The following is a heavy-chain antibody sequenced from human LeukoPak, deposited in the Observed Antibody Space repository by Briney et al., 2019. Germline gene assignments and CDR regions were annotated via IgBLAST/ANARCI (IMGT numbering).Heavy chain of an antibody. CDR2: INHSGST. V-gene: IGHV4-34*01. CDR1: GGSFSGYY. J-gene: IGHJ1*01. Sequence: SETLSITCAVHGGSFSGYYWSWIRQPPGKGLEWIGEINHSGSTNYNPSLKSRVTISVDTSKNQFSLKLSSVTAADTAVYYCARGSSGWYEYFQHWGQGTLLTVSS. CDR3: ARGSSGWYEYFQH. D-gene: IGHD6-19*01.